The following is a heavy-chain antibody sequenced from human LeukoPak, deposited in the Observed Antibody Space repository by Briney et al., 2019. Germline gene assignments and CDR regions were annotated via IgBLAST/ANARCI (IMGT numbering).Heavy chain of an antibody. CDR3: ARRGSGRHFDF. V-gene: IGHV3-11*01. D-gene: IGHD2-15*01. Sequence: GGSLRLSCAASGFTFSDYYMSWIRQAPGKGLEWVSYISGGSSTIYYADSLKGRFTVSRDNAKNSLYLLMNSLRAEDTAVYYCARRGSGRHFDFWGQGTLVIVSS. CDR2: ISGGSSTI. J-gene: IGHJ4*02. CDR1: GFTFSDYY.